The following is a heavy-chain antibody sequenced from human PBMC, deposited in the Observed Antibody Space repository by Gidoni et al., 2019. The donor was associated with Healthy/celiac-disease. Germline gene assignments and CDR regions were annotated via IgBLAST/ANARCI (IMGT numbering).Heavy chain of an antibody. CDR3: AKDIRAGDPDAFDI. D-gene: IGHD7-27*01. CDR2: ISWNSGSI. J-gene: IGHJ3*02. V-gene: IGHV3-9*01. CDR1: GSTVDDDA. Sequence: EVQLVESGGGLVQPGRSLRLSGAASGSTVDDDAMLWVRQAPGKGLEWVSGISWNSGSIGYADSVKGRFTISRDNAKNSLYLQMNSLRAEDTALYYCAKDIRAGDPDAFDIWGQGTMVTVSS.